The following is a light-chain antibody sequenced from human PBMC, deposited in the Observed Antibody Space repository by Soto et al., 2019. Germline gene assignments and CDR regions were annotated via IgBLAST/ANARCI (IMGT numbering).Light chain of an antibody. CDR2: GAS. Sequence: EIVLTQSPGTLSLSPGERATLSCRASQSVSSSYLAWYQQKPGQAPRLLIYGASSRATGIPDRFSGSGSRTDFTLTISRLEPEDFAVYYCQPYCSSPLTFGGGTKVEIK. V-gene: IGKV3-20*01. CDR1: QSVSSSY. J-gene: IGKJ4*01. CDR3: QPYCSSPLT.